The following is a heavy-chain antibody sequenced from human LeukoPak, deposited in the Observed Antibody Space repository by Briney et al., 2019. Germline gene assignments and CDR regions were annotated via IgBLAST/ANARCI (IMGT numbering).Heavy chain of an antibody. V-gene: IGHV1-46*01. Sequence: ASVKVSCKAFGYTFTSNYMHWVRQAPGQGPEWMGVISPSGGSTTYAQKFQGRVTMTTDTSTSTAYMELRSLRSDDTAVYYCARAYYGSGAAFDYWGQGTLVSVSS. CDR1: GYTFTSNY. J-gene: IGHJ4*02. CDR3: ARAYYGSGAAFDY. CDR2: ISPSGGST. D-gene: IGHD3-10*01.